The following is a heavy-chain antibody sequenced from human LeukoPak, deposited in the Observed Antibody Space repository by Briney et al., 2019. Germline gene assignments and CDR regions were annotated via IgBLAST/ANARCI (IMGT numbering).Heavy chain of an antibody. CDR1: GGSISSYY. CDR3: ARHLRLNYYYGMDV. V-gene: IGHV4-59*01. CDR2: IYYSGST. Sequence: PSETLSLTCTVSGGSISSYYWSWIRQPPGKGLEWIGYIYYSGSTNYNPSLKSRVTISVDTSKNQFSLKLSSVTAADTAVYYCARHLRLNYYYGMDVWGQGTTVTVSS. J-gene: IGHJ6*02.